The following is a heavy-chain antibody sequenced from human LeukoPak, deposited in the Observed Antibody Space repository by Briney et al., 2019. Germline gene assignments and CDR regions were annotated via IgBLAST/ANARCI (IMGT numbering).Heavy chain of an antibody. D-gene: IGHD4-17*01. CDR2: IYYSGST. J-gene: IGHJ5*02. Sequence: SETLSLTCTVSGGSISSSSYYWGWIRQPPGKGLEWIGTIYYSGSTYYNPSLKSRVTISVDMSKNQFSLKLSFVTATDTAVYNCARTVTTFPFGFDPWGQGTLVTVSS. CDR3: ARTVTTFPFGFDP. V-gene: IGHV4-39*01. CDR1: GGSISSSSYY.